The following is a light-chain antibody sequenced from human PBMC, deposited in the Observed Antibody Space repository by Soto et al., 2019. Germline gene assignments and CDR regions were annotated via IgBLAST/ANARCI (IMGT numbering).Light chain of an antibody. Sequence: EIVLTQSPATLSSSPGERATLSCRASQSIDTYLAWYQQKPGQAPRLLIYEASDRATGIPARFSGSGSGTAFTLTLSGLEPEDFALYYCQQRYNWPLTFGGGTKVDIE. J-gene: IGKJ4*01. CDR3: QQRYNWPLT. CDR2: EAS. V-gene: IGKV3-11*01. CDR1: QSIDTY.